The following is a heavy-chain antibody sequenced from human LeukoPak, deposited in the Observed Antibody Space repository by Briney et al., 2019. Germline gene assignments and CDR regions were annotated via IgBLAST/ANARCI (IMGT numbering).Heavy chain of an antibody. Sequence: GGSLEISFQGSGEEFTDCWIGWVRPMPGKGMEWMGIIYPDEPYIKYSPSFPGQVTISADNSISTAYLQWSSLKASDSAMYFCARHGLEGCRGGMCYRSYYYYGVDVWGQGTTVTVSS. CDR2: IYPDEPYI. CDR1: GEEFTDCW. V-gene: IGHV5-51*01. CDR3: ARHGLEGCRGGMCYRSYYYYGVDV. D-gene: IGHD2-15*01. J-gene: IGHJ6*02.